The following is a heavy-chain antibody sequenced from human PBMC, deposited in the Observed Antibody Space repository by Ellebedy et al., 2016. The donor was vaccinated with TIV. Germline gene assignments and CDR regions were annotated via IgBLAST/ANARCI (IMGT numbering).Heavy chain of an antibody. Sequence: GESLKISXAASGFTFGDYNMHWVRQPPGEGLESVCIISWDGSSSRCADSVKGRFTISRDNRENSLFLQMHSLRTEDTALYYCANDAPNGSIDNWGQGTLVTVSS. D-gene: IGHD6-13*01. CDR2: ISWDGSSS. J-gene: IGHJ4*02. V-gene: IGHV3-43*01. CDR1: GFTFGDYN. CDR3: ANDAPNGSIDN.